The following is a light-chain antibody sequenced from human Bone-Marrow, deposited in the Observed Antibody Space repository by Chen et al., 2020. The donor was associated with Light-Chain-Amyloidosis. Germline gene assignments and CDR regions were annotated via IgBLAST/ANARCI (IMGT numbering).Light chain of an antibody. Sequence: SYELTQPPSASVAPGQTARITCSGDDLPTKYAYWYQQQPGQAPVLVIHRDTERPSGIPDRFSGSSSGTTATLTISGVQAEDEADYHCQSADSSGTYEVIFGGGTKLTVL. CDR2: RDT. V-gene: IGLV3-25*03. J-gene: IGLJ2*01. CDR3: QSADSSGTYEVI. CDR1: DLPTKY.